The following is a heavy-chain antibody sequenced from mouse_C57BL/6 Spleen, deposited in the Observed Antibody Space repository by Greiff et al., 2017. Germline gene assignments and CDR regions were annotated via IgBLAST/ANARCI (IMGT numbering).Heavy chain of an antibody. CDR3: TRGNWWYFDV. CDR1: GYTFTDYE. V-gene: IGHV1-15*01. CDR2: IDPETGGT. J-gene: IGHJ1*03. Sequence: QVQLQQSGAELVRPGASVTLSCKASGYTFTDYEIHWVKQTPVHGLEWIGAIDPETGGTAYNQKFKGKAILTADKSSSTAYMELRSLTSEDSAVYYCTRGNWWYFDVWGTGTTVTVSS.